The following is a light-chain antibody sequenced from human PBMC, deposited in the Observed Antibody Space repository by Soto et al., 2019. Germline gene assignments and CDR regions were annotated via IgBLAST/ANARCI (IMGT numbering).Light chain of an antibody. V-gene: IGKV3-20*01. CDR1: QSVSNNY. J-gene: IGKJ1*01. CDR2: DAY. CDR3: QQYGGSPRT. Sequence: EIVLTQSPGTLSLSPGERATLSCRASQSVSNNYLAWYQQKPGQAPRLLIYDAYNRATGIQARFSGSGSGTEFTLTIRSLQSEDFAVYYCQQYGGSPRTFGQGTKVDIK.